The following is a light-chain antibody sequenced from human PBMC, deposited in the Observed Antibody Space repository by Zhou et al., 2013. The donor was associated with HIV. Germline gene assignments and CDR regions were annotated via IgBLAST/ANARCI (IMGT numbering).Light chain of an antibody. V-gene: IGKV3-11*02. CDR3: QQYDTWPS. J-gene: IGKJ2*01. CDR1: QSVDTY. Sequence: IVLTQSPATLSLSPGERATLSCRANQSVDTYLAWYQQKAGQAPRLLIYDASTRAADIPARFSGSGSGREFTLTISSLQSEDVASYYCQQYDTWPSFGQGTKLQIK. CDR2: DAS.